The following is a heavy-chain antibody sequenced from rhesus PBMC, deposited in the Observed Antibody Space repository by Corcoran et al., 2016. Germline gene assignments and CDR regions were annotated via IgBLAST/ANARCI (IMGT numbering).Heavy chain of an antibody. J-gene: IGHJ4*01. V-gene: IGHV4-147*01. CDR3: ARAPLYGSTLFDY. Sequence: QVQLQESGPGLVKPSETLSLTCAVSGYSISSNYWSWIRQPPGKGLEWIGYIYGSSGSTYYNPSLKSRVTISTDPSKNQFSLKLSSVTAADTAVYYCARAPLYGSTLFDYWGQGVLVTVSS. D-gene: IGHD4-29*01. CDR2: IYGSSGST. CDR1: GYSISSNY.